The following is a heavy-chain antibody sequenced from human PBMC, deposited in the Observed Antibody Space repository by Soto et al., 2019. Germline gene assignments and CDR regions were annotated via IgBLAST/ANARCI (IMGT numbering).Heavy chain of an antibody. CDR1: GGSFSGYY. CDR3: ARSDDSYGLLVGRAP. J-gene: IGHJ5*02. V-gene: IGHV4-34*01. CDR2: INHSGST. Sequence: SETLSLTCAVYGGSFSGYYWSWIRQPPGKGLEWIGEINHSGSTNYNPSLKSRVTISVDTSKNQFSLKLSSVTAADTAVYYCARSDDSYGLLVGRAPWGRGTLVTVS. D-gene: IGHD5-18*01.